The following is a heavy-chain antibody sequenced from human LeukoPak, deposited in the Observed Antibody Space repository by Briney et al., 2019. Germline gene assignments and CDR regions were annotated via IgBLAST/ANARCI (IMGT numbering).Heavy chain of an antibody. Sequence: SETLSLTCTVSGGSISSYYWSWIRQPPGKGLEWIGYIYYSGSTNYNPSLKSRVTISVDTSKNQFSLKLSSVTAADTAVYYCARDDTIFGVVNPRNNAFDIWGQGTMFTVSS. D-gene: IGHD3-3*01. CDR2: IYYSGST. CDR1: GGSISSYY. CDR3: ARDDTIFGVVNPRNNAFDI. J-gene: IGHJ3*02. V-gene: IGHV4-59*01.